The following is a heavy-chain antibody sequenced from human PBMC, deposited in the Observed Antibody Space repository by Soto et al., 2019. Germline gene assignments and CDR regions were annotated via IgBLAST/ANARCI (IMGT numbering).Heavy chain of an antibody. CDR1: GGTFSSYA. V-gene: IGHV1-46*03. CDR3: ARDIQLWAFDY. Sequence: ASVKVSCKASGGTFSSYAITWVRQAPGQGLEWMGIINPSGGSTSYAQKFQGRVTMTRDTSTSTVYMELSSLRSEDTAVYYCARDIQLWAFDYWGQGTLVTVSS. CDR2: INPSGGST. J-gene: IGHJ4*02. D-gene: IGHD5-18*01.